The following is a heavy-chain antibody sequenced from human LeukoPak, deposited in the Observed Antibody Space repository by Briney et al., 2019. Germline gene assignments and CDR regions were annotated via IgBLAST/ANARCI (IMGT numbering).Heavy chain of an antibody. Sequence: GGSLRLSCAASGFTFSSYEMNWVRQAPGKGLEWVSYISSSGSTIYYADSVKGRFIISRDNAKNSLYLQMNSLRAEDTAVYYCAELGITMIGGVWGKGTTVTISS. CDR2: ISSSGSTI. V-gene: IGHV3-48*03. D-gene: IGHD3-10*02. J-gene: IGHJ6*04. CDR1: GFTFSSYE. CDR3: AELGITMIGGV.